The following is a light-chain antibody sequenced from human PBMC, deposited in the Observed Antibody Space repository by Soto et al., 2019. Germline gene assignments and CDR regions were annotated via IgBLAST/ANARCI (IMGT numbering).Light chain of an antibody. CDR3: QQSYRAPRT. J-gene: IGKJ1*01. CDR1: QSISTD. V-gene: IGKV1-39*01. CDR2: GTS. Sequence: DIPMTQSPSSLSASVGDRVTISCRASQSISTDLNWYQQKPGKAPNLLIYGTSILQSGVPSRFSGSGSGTDFTLTISSLQPEDFATYYCQQSYRAPRTFGQGTKVEI.